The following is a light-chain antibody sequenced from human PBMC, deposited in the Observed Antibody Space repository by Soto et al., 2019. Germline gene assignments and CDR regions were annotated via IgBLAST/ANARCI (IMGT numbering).Light chain of an antibody. CDR2: KAS. CDR3: QPYNSYPWT. J-gene: IGKJ1*01. CDR1: QSISSW. Sequence: DIQMTQSPSTLSASVGDRVTITCRASQSISSWLAWYQQKPGKAPKLLIYKASSLESGVQSRFSGSGSGTEFTLNISSLQPDDFATYYCQPYNSYPWTFGQGPKVEIK. V-gene: IGKV1-5*03.